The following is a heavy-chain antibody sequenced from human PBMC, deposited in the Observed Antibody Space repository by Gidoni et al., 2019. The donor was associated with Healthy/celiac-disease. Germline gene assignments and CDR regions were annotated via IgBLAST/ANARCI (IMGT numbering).Heavy chain of an antibody. V-gene: IGHV3-74*01. CDR3: ARVGDYDILTADAFDI. CDR1: GVTFGCCG. Sequence: VQLVVSGGGLVRPGGSVRFSCVASGVTFGCCGLDWVLQAPGKGLVWVSRINSDGSSTSYADSVKGRFTISRDNAKNTLYLQMNSLRAEDTAVYYCARVGDYDILTADAFDIWGQGTMVTVSS. J-gene: IGHJ3*02. D-gene: IGHD3-9*01. CDR2: INSDGSST.